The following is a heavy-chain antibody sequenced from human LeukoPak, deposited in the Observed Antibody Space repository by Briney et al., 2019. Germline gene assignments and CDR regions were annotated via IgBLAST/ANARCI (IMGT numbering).Heavy chain of an antibody. CDR2: ISPSGVST. Sequence: ASVKVSCKASGYTFTSYGISWVRQAPGQGPEGMGVISPSGVSTTYAQKFQGRVTMTRDTSINTTYMELSRLRSDDTAVYYCARDMDTGPDLFDYWGQGTLVTVSS. D-gene: IGHD5-18*01. V-gene: IGHV1-2*02. CDR1: GYTFTSYG. CDR3: ARDMDTGPDLFDY. J-gene: IGHJ4*02.